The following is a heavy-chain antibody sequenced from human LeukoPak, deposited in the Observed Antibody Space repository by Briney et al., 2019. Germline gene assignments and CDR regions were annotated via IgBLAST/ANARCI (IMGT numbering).Heavy chain of an antibody. Sequence: GASVKVSCKASGYTFTSYDINWVRQATGQGLEWMGWMNPNSGNTGYAQKFQGRVTITRNTSISTAYMELSSLRSEDTAVYYCARGLPRELLWFGKFYPYPKPVFAFDIWGQGTMVTVSS. V-gene: IGHV1-8*01. CDR2: MNPNSGNT. CDR1: GYTFTSYD. CDR3: ARGLPRELLWFGKFYPYPKPVFAFDI. D-gene: IGHD3-10*01. J-gene: IGHJ3*02.